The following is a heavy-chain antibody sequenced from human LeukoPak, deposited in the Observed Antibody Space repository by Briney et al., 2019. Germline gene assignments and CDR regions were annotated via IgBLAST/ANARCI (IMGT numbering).Heavy chain of an antibody. Sequence: GGSLRLSCAASGFTFSSYAMSWVRQAPGKGLEWVSAISGSGGSTYYADSVKGRFTISRDNSKNTLYLEMNSLRAEDTAVYYCATDPVLIVVVPAAFDYWGQGTLVTVSS. CDR1: GFTFSSYA. D-gene: IGHD2-2*01. CDR3: ATDPVLIVVVPAAFDY. V-gene: IGHV3-23*01. CDR2: ISGSGGST. J-gene: IGHJ4*02.